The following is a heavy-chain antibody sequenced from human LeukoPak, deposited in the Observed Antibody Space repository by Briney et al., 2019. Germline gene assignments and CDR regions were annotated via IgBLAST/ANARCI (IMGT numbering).Heavy chain of an antibody. CDR1: GFTFSSYE. CDR2: ISSSGSTI. V-gene: IGHV3-48*03. J-gene: IGHJ6*02. Sequence: GGSLRLSCAASGFTFSSYEMNWVRQAPGKGLEWVSYISSSGSTIYYADSVKGRFTISRDNAKNSLYLQMNSLRAEDTAVYYCARELITMVRGVKRGYGMDVWGQGTTDTVSS. CDR3: ARELITMVRGVKRGYGMDV. D-gene: IGHD3-10*01.